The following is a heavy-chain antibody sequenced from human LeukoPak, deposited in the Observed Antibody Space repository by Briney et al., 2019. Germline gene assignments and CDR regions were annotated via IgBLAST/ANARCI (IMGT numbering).Heavy chain of an antibody. CDR1: GFTFDDYT. D-gene: IGHD1-1*01. J-gene: IGHJ4*02. CDR3: VKDRSTSGVSEFDC. V-gene: IGHV3-43*01. CDR2: ISWDGSSA. Sequence: GGSLRLSCAASGFTFDDYTMHWVRQVPGKGLEWVSFISWDGSSAYYVDSVKGRFIISRDNRKNSLYLQMNSLRTEDTALYYCVKDRSTSGVSEFDCWGQGTLVTVSS.